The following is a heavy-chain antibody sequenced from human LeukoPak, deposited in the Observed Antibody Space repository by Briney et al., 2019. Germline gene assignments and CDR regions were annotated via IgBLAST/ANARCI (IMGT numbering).Heavy chain of an antibody. CDR3: AIAAIVGATF. D-gene: IGHD1-26*01. Sequence: SETLSLTCTVSGGSISSSGYYWGWIRQPPGKGLEWIGSIYYSGSTYYNPSLKSRVTISVDTSKNQFSLKLSSVTAADTAVYYCAIAAIVGATFWGQGTLVTVSS. CDR2: IYYSGST. J-gene: IGHJ4*02. V-gene: IGHV4-39*01. CDR1: GGSISSSGYY.